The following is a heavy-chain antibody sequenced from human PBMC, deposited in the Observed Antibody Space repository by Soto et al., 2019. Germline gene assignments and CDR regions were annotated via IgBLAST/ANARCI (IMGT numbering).Heavy chain of an antibody. J-gene: IGHJ4*02. Sequence: GGSLRLSCAVSGFTFGHSAMSWVRQAPGKGLEWVAAISGTGGAAYYADSVKGRFTISRDNSRNTLFLQMNSLRVDDTAIYHCAKPEEVVRAFDFWGLGTLVTVSS. CDR2: ISGTGGAA. CDR3: AKPEEVVRAFDF. V-gene: IGHV3-23*01. CDR1: GFTFGHSA. D-gene: IGHD6-6*01.